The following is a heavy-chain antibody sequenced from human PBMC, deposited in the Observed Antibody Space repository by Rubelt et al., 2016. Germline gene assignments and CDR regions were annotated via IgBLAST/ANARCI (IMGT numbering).Heavy chain of an antibody. J-gene: IGHJ4*02. CDR2: INPGGGVT. V-gene: IGHV1-46*01. Sequence: VKVSCKASGYTFTSHFMHWVRQAPGQGLEWTGLINPGGGVTNYAQNFQGRVTMTRDTSTSTVYMELSSLTSEDTAVYYCAREVGATDSWGQGTLVTVSP. CDR1: GYTFTSHF. CDR3: AREVGATDS. D-gene: IGHD1-26*01.